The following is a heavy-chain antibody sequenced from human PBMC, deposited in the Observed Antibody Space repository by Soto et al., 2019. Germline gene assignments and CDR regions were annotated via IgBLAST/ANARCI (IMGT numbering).Heavy chain of an antibody. V-gene: IGHV3-49*04. CDR3: TRAYSSSPLDY. D-gene: IGHD6-13*01. J-gene: IGHJ4*02. CDR2: IRAKAHGGTT. Sequence: CSVRLSFTDGKCKDVDCGVHIVSKVPGKGLEWVSFIRAKAHGGTTDYAASVKGRFTISRDDSKSIAYLQMNSLKTEDTALYYCTRAYSSSPLDYWCQGDRATVSS. CDR1: KCKDVDCG.